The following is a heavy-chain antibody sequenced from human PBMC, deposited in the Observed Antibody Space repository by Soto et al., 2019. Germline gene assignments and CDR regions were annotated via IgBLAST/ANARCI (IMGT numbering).Heavy chain of an antibody. CDR3: AKATSPAPLDLFDY. J-gene: IGHJ4*02. CDR1: GVTFSSYA. Sequence: PGGSLRLSCAASGVTFSSYAMSWVRQAPGKGREWVSAISGSGGSTYYADSVKGRFTISRDNSKNTLYLQMNSLRAEDTAVYYCAKATSPAPLDLFDYWGQGSLVTAP. V-gene: IGHV3-23*01. D-gene: IGHD1-1*01. CDR2: ISGSGGST.